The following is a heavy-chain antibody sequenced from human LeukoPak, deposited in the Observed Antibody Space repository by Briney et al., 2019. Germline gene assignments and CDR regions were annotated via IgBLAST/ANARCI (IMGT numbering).Heavy chain of an antibody. Sequence: PSETLSLTCSVSGGSISNYYWSWIRQPPGKGLEWIGSIYYGGSTNYNPSLKSRVIISVDTSTNQSSLRLSSVTAADTAVYYCARNYGSGSGRFDPWAREPWSPSPQ. CDR2: IYYGGST. CDR3: ARNYGSGSGRFDP. V-gene: IGHV4-59*01. J-gene: IGHJ5*02. D-gene: IGHD3-10*01. CDR1: GGSISNYY.